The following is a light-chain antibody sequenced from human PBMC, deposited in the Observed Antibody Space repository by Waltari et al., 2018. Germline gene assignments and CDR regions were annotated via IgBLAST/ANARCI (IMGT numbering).Light chain of an antibody. CDR2: DAS. J-gene: IGKJ4*01. CDR3: QQRTNWQSLS. Sequence: EIVLTQSPATLSLSPGERPTLPCRASENINFFLAWYQQKPGQAPRLLISDASNRAAGVPARFSGSGSLTDFTLTISSLEPEDFGVYYCQQRTNWQSLSFGGGTRVEIK. V-gene: IGKV3D-11*02. CDR1: ENINFF.